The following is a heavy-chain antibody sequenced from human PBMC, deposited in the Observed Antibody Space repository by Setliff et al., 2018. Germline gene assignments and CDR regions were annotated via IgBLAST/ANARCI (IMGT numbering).Heavy chain of an antibody. CDR1: GGSISSGDYY. D-gene: IGHD3-10*01. CDR3: ARINMVRGVPPHLDY. V-gene: IGHV4-30-4*02. Sequence: SETLSLTCTVSGGSISSGDYYWSWIRQPPGKGLEWIGYIYSSGSTYYNPSLKSRLTITKDTSKNQVVLTMTNMDPVDTATYYCARINMVRGVPPHLDYWGQGTLVTVSS. J-gene: IGHJ4*02. CDR2: IYSSGST.